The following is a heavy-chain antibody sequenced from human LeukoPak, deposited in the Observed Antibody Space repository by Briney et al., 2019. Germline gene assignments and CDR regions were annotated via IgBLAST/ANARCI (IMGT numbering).Heavy chain of an antibody. Sequence: ASVTVSRKASGYTFTSYDINWVRQATGQGLEWMGWMNPNSGNTGYAQKFQGRVTMTRNTSISTAYMELSSLRSEDTAVYYCARRRLPLMNWFDPWGQGTLVTVSS. D-gene: IGHD2-8*01. CDR3: ARRRLPLMNWFDP. CDR1: GYTFTSYD. J-gene: IGHJ5*02. V-gene: IGHV1-8*01. CDR2: MNPNSGNT.